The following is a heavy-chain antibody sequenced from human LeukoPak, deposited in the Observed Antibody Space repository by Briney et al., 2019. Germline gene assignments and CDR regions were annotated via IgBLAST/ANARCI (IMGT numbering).Heavy chain of an antibody. J-gene: IGHJ4*02. D-gene: IGHD1-26*01. CDR2: ISSSGGST. Sequence: GGSLRLSCAASGFTLSSYAMSWVRQAPGKGLQWVSGISSSGGSTYYVDSVKGRFTISTDNSKNSLYLQMNSLRAEDTAVYYCARGGNSGSYGDYWGQGTLVTVSS. CDR3: ARGGNSGSYGDY. V-gene: IGHV3-23*01. CDR1: GFTLSSYA.